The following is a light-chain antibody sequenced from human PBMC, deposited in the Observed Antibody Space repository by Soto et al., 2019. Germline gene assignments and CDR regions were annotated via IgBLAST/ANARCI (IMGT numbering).Light chain of an antibody. CDR1: QSVTY. CDR2: GAS. V-gene: IGKV3-20*01. Sequence: EIVLTQSPGTLSLSPGERATLSCRASQSVTYLVWYQQKPGQAPRLLIYGASSMATGIPDRFSGSGSGTDFTLTISRLEPEDFAVYYCQHYGSSPWTFGQGTKVEIK. CDR3: QHYGSSPWT. J-gene: IGKJ1*01.